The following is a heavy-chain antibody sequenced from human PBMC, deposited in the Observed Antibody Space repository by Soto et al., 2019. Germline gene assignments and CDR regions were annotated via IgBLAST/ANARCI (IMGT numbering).Heavy chain of an antibody. V-gene: IGHV2-5*02. CDR1: GFSISTSGVG. CDR3: AHKGPEDWPLDY. CDR2: IYWDDSK. J-gene: IGHJ4*02. Sequence: QITLKESGPTLVIPTQTLTLTCAFSGFSISTSGVGVGWIRQPPGKALEWLAVIYWDDSKHYRTSRRSRLTITKDTSKNQVVLTMTNMDPMDTGTYYCAHKGPEDWPLDYWGQGTLVTVSS. D-gene: IGHD3-9*01.